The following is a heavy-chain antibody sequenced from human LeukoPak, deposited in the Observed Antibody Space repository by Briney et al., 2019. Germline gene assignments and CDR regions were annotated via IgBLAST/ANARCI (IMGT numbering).Heavy chain of an antibody. CDR1: GFTFSSYS. D-gene: IGHD6-19*01. Sequence: GGSLRLSCAASGFTFSSYSMNWVRQAPGKGLEWVSSISSSSSYIYYADSVKGRFTISRDNAKNSLYLQMNSLRAEDMAVYYCARALAGDGAFDIWGQGTMVTVSS. CDR3: ARALAGDGAFDI. CDR2: ISSSSSYI. V-gene: IGHV3-21*01. J-gene: IGHJ3*02.